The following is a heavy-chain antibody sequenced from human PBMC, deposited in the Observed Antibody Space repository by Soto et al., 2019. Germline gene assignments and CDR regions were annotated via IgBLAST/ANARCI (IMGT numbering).Heavy chain of an antibody. J-gene: IGHJ6*02. CDR2: IIPIFGTA. V-gene: IGHV1-69*12. Sequence: QVQLVQSGAEVKKPGSSVKVSCKASGGTFSSYAISWVRQAPGQGLEWMGGIIPIFGTANYAQKFQGRVTITADESTSTAHIELRNLRSGDTAGDYRGRGTGVTTGGYHYGIDVWGQGTTVTVSS. CDR3: GRGTGVTTGGYHYGIDV. D-gene: IGHD2-8*01. CDR1: GGTFSSYA.